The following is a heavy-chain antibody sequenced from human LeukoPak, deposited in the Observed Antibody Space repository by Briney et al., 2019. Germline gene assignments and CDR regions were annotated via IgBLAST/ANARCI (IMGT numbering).Heavy chain of an antibody. Sequence: PSETLSLTCAVSGDSLNTYYWNWIRQTPGKGLEWLGYIYYSGHTDYNPSLKSRVTISVDTSKNQFSLSLRSVTAADTAVYFCATYKENKVATRGFDYWGQGTLVTVSS. CDR2: IYYSGHT. D-gene: IGHD5-12*01. J-gene: IGHJ4*02. V-gene: IGHV4-59*08. CDR1: GDSLNTYY. CDR3: ATYKENKVATRGFDY.